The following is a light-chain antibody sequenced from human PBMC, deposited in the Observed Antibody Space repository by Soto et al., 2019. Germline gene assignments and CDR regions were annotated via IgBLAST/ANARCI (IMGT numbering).Light chain of an antibody. J-gene: IGLJ1*01. Sequence: QSALTQPASVSGSPGQSITISCTGTSSDVGNYNYVAWYQHHPGKAPKLMIYEVSDRPSGVSNRFSGSKSANTASLTISGLQAEDEADYYCSSYTSSSTLVFGTGTK. CDR3: SSYTSSSTLV. V-gene: IGLV2-14*01. CDR1: SSDVGNYNY. CDR2: EVS.